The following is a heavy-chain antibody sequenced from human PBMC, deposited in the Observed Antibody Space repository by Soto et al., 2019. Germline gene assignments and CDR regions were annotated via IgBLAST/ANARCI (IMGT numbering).Heavy chain of an antibody. J-gene: IGHJ6*02. Sequence: GGSLRLSCAASGFTFSSYWMHWVRQAPGKGLVWVSRINSDGSSTSYADTEKGRFTISRDNAKNTLYLQMNSLRAEDTAVYYFAREPYDFWSGYPLYGMDVWGQGTTVTVSS. CDR2: INSDGSST. CDR3: AREPYDFWSGYPLYGMDV. V-gene: IGHV3-74*01. CDR1: GFTFSSYW. D-gene: IGHD3-3*01.